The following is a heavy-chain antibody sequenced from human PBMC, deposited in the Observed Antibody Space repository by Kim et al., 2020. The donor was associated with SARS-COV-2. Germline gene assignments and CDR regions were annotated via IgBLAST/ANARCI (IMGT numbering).Heavy chain of an antibody. CDR1: GGSISSYY. V-gene: IGHV4-59*08. Sequence: SETLSLTCTVSGGSISSYYWSWIRQPPGKGLEWIGYIYYSGSTNYNPSLKSRVTISVDTSKNQFSLKLSSVTAADTAVYYCAGHKTTMVRGVTGWFDPWGQGTLVTVSS. CDR3: AGHKTTMVRGVTGWFDP. CDR2: IYYSGST. J-gene: IGHJ5*02. D-gene: IGHD3-10*01.